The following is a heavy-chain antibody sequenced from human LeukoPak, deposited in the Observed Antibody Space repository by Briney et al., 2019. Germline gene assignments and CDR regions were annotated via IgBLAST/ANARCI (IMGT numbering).Heavy chain of an antibody. CDR3: AREATWGEWYFDH. CDR2: IAADGGVK. D-gene: IGHD3-3*01. V-gene: IGHV3-30*03. Sequence: QPGGSLRLSCVASGITFSRHVMDWVRQAPGKGLEWVAVIAADGGVKQYADSVKGRFTVSRDNSKSTLYLQMNSLSVEDTAIYYCAREATWGEWYFDHWGQGTPVTVSS. J-gene: IGHJ4*02. CDR1: GITFSRHV.